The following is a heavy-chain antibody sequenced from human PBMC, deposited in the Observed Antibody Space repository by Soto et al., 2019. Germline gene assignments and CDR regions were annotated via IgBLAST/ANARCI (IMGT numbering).Heavy chain of an antibody. J-gene: IGHJ3*02. CDR3: ARVWGGAFDI. CDR1: GGSLSSYY. V-gene: IGHV4-59*01. D-gene: IGHD3-10*01. CDR2: IYYSGST. Sequence: SETLSLTCVVSGGSLSSYYWSWIRQPPGKGLEWIGYIYYSGSTNYNPSLKSRVTISVDTSKNQFSLKLSSVTAADTDVYYRARVWGGAFDIWGQGTMVTVSS.